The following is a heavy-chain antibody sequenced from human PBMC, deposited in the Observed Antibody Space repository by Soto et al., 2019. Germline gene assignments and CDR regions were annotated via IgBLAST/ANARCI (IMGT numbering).Heavy chain of an antibody. CDR2: IKQDGSEK. CDR3: ARYSWSFDY. CDR1: GFTLSSYW. J-gene: IGHJ4*02. V-gene: IGHV3-7*01. D-gene: IGHD2-21*01. Sequence: GESLRLYCAASGFTLSSYWMSWVRQAPGKGLEWVANIKQDGSEKYYVDSVKGRFTISRDNAKNSLYLQMNSLRAEDTAVYYCARYSWSFDYRGQGTLVTVCS.